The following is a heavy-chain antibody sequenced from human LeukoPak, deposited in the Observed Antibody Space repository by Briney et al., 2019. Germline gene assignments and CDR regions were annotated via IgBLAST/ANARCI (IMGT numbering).Heavy chain of an antibody. CDR2: VYTSGTT. CDR1: GGSISRGDYY. D-gene: IGHD4-23*01. V-gene: IGHV4-61*02. CDR3: ARKDYGGSKKGVDY. Sequence: SETLSLTCTVSGGSISRGDYYWSWIRQPAGKGLEWIGRVYTSGTTNYNPSLKSRVTISRDTSKNQFSLKLHSVTAADTAVYYCARKDYGGSKKGVDYWGQGTLVTVSS. J-gene: IGHJ4*02.